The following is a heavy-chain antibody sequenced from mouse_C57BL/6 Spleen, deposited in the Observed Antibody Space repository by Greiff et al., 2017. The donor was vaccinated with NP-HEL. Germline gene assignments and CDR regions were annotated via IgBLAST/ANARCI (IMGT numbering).Heavy chain of an antibody. CDR1: GFTFTDYY. Sequence: EVHLVESGGGLVQPGGSLSLSCAASGFTFTDYYMSWVRQPPGKALEWLGFIRNKANGYTTEYSASVKGRFTISRDNSQSILYLQMNALRAEDSATYYCARYSGLRREYYYAMDYWGQGTSVTVSS. D-gene: IGHD2-4*01. CDR2: IRNKANGYTT. V-gene: IGHV7-3*01. CDR3: ARYSGLRREYYYAMDY. J-gene: IGHJ4*01.